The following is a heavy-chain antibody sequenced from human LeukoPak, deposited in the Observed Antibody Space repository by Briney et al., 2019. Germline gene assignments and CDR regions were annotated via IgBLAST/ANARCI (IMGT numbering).Heavy chain of an antibody. Sequence: SETLSLTCTVSGGSISSGSYYWSWIRQPAGKGLEWIGRIYTSGSTNYNPSLKSRVTISVDTSKNQFSLKLSSVTAADTAVYYCARAPRGAAVVPAARRYYYYYYMDVWGKGTTVTVSS. CDR1: GGSISSGSYY. CDR3: ARAPRGAAVVPAARRYYYYYYMDV. D-gene: IGHD2-2*01. CDR2: IYTSGST. V-gene: IGHV4-61*02. J-gene: IGHJ6*03.